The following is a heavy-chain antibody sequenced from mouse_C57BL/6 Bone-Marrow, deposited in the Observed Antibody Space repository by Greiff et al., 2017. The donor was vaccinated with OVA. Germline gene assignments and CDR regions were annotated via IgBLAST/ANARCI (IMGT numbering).Heavy chain of an antibody. J-gene: IGHJ4*01. CDR1: GYAFTNYL. V-gene: IGHV1-54*01. CDR2: INPGSGGT. CDR3: ARNGYYGAMDD. D-gene: IGHD2-3*01. Sequence: QVQLQQSGAELVRPGTSVKVSCKASGYAFTNYLIEWVKQRPGQGLEWIGVINPGSGGTNYNEKFKGKATLTADKSSSTAYMQLSSLTSEDSAVYCCARNGYYGAMDDWGQGTSVTVSS.